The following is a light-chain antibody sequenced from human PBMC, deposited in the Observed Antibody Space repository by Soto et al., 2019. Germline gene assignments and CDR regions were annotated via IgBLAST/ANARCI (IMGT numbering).Light chain of an antibody. CDR3: APWDSNTVV. CDR2: LEGSGSY. J-gene: IGLJ2*01. V-gene: IGLV4-60*02. Sequence: QAVVTQSSSASASLGSSVKLTCTLSSGHSSYIIAWHQQQPGKAPRYLMKLEGSGSYNKGSGVPDRFSGSSSGADRYLTISNLQFEHEADYCRAPWDSNTVVFGGGTKLTVL. CDR1: SGHSSYI.